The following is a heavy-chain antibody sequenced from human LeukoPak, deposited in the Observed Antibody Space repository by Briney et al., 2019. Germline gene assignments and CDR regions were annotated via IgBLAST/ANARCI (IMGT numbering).Heavy chain of an antibody. CDR3: AREAGMDAPFDP. CDR2: IWYDGSNQ. V-gene: IGHV3-33*01. Sequence: GGSLRLSCAASGFTFSSYGMHWVRQAPGKGLEGVAVIWYDGSNQYYADSVKGRFTISRDNSKNTLYLQMNSLRAEDTAVYYCAREAGMDAPFDPWGQGTLVTVSS. J-gene: IGHJ5*02. CDR1: GFTFSSYG. D-gene: IGHD1-14*01.